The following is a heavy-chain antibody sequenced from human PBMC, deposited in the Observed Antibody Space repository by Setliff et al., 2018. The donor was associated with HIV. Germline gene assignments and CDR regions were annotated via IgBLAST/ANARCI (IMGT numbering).Heavy chain of an antibody. CDR3: ARTGPHSSGYYSHFDY. V-gene: IGHV4-39*07. CDR1: GGSISSINYY. CDR2: IYYSGST. J-gene: IGHJ4*02. Sequence: KASETLSLTCSVSGGSISSINYYWGWIRQPPGKDLEWIGSIYYSGSTYYNPSLKSRVTISVDTSKNQFSLKLSSVTAADTAVYYCARTGPHSSGYYSHFDYWGQGTLVTVSS. D-gene: IGHD3-22*01.